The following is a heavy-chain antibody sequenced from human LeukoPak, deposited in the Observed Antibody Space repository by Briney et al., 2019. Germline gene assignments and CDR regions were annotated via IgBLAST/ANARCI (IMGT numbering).Heavy chain of an antibody. CDR2: ISASSGTI. CDR1: GFTFSNAW. J-gene: IGHJ4*02. V-gene: IGHV3-48*01. CDR3: AREAGSADH. D-gene: IGHD6-25*01. Sequence: GGSLRLSCAASGFTFSNAWMSWVRQAPGKGLEWVSYISASSGTIFYADSVKGRFTVSRDNAKNSLYLQMNSLRAEDTGVYYCAREAGSADHWGQGTLVTVSS.